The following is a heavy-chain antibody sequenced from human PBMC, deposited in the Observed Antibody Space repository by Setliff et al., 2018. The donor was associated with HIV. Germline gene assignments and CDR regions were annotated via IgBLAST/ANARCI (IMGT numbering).Heavy chain of an antibody. CDR1: EFTFSDDY. CDR3: ARGGPYSSSSDTYDF. V-gene: IGHV3-11*06. Sequence: GGSLRLSCEASEFTFSDDYMSWIRQAPGEGLEWISFIRTCSNYTKSADSVKGRFTICRDNAKNSLYLQMNSLRAEDTAIYYCARGGPYSSSSDTYDFWGQGTLVTVS. J-gene: IGHJ4*02. D-gene: IGHD6-6*01. CDR2: IRTCSNYT.